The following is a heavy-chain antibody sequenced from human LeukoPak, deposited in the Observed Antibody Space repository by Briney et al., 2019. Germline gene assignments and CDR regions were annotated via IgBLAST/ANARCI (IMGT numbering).Heavy chain of an antibody. D-gene: IGHD5-12*01. CDR1: GNSSSFYY. CDR2: IDSSGST. CDR3: ASGSGWLPSN. Sequence: RASETLSLTCSVSGNSSSFYYWSWLRQTPGKGLEWIGLIDSSGSTNYNPSLKSRLTMSVDTSNSHFSLKLNSVTAADTALYYCASGSGWLPSNWGQGTLVTVSS. V-gene: IGHV4-4*09. J-gene: IGHJ4*02.